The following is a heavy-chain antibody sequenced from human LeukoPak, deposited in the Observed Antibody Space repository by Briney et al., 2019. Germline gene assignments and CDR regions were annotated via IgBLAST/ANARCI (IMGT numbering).Heavy chain of an antibody. CDR3: ARVQTDYDYVWGSYRPYYYGMDV. CDR2: IYYSGST. Sequence: SQTLSLTCTVSGGSISSGGYYWSWIRQHPGKGLEWIGYIYYSGSTYYNPSLKSRVTISVDTSKNQFSLKLSSVTAADTAVYYCARVQTDYDYVWGSYRPYYYGMDVWGQGTTVTVSS. D-gene: IGHD3-16*02. V-gene: IGHV4-31*03. J-gene: IGHJ6*02. CDR1: GGSISSGGYY.